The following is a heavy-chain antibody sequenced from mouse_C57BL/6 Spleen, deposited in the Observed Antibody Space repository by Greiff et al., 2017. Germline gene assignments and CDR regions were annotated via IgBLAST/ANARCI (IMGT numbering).Heavy chain of an antibody. Sequence: QVHVKQSGAELVRPGTSVKMSCKASGYTFTNYWIGWAKQRPGHGLEWIGDIYPGGGYTNYNEKFKGKATLTADKSSSTAYMQFSSLTSEDSAIYYCARRNYGSSYHFDYWGQGTTLTVSS. CDR3: ARRNYGSSYHFDY. J-gene: IGHJ2*01. D-gene: IGHD1-1*01. CDR2: IYPGGGYT. V-gene: IGHV1-63*01. CDR1: GYTFTNYW.